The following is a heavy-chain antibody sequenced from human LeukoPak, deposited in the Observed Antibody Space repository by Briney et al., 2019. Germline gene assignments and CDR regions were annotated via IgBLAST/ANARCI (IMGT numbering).Heavy chain of an antibody. CDR1: GGSISSYY. D-gene: IGHD5-18*01. Sequence: SETLSLTCTVSGGSISSYYWSWIRQPPGKGLEWIGYIYTSGSTNYNPSLKSRVTISVDTSKNQFSLKLSSVTAADTAVYYCARHGSYGYYFDYWGQGTLVTVSS. J-gene: IGHJ4*02. CDR3: ARHGSYGYYFDY. V-gene: IGHV4-4*09. CDR2: IYTSGST.